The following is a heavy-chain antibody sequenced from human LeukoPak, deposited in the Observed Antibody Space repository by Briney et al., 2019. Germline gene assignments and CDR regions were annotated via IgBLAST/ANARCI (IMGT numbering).Heavy chain of an antibody. CDR2: IGSGHHT. CDR3: AKANDYGDFGYPGV. CDR1: GFTFTNYA. Sequence: GGSLRLSCTASGFTFTNYAIMWVRQAPGKGLEWVSGIGSGHHTYYADSVRGRFTISRDNSGSTVYLQMNKLRPEDTRLYFGAKANDYGDFGYPGVWGEGGSVTVS. J-gene: IGHJ6*02. D-gene: IGHD4-17*01. V-gene: IGHV3-23*01.